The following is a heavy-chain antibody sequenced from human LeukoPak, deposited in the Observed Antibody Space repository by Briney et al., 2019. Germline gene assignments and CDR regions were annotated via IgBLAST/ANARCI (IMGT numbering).Heavy chain of an antibody. Sequence: PGGSLRLSCAASGFTFSSYWMHWVRQAPGKGLVWVSRINSDGSSTSYPDSVKGRFTISRDNAKNTLSLQMNSLRAEDTAVYYCAMLYSSGYYDYWGQGTLVTVSS. J-gene: IGHJ4*02. CDR2: INSDGSST. V-gene: IGHV3-74*01. CDR1: GFTFSSYW. D-gene: IGHD3-22*01. CDR3: AMLYSSGYYDY.